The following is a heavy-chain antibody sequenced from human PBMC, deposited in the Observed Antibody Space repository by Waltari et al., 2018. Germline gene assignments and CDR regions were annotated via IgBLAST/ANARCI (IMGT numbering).Heavy chain of an antibody. J-gene: IGHJ3*01. CDR1: GYTFSTYA. CDR3: AKIRDSYPLIHDAFDV. D-gene: IGHD2-21*02. Sequence: EVQLKESGGGVVQPGGSLRLSCAASGYTFSTYAMIWVRQAPGKGLEWVSGISSSGVSTYYADSVKGRFTISRDNSKNTLYLQMNSLRAEDTAVYYCAKIRDSYPLIHDAFDVWGQGTLVTVSS. V-gene: IGHV3-23*01. CDR2: ISSSGVST.